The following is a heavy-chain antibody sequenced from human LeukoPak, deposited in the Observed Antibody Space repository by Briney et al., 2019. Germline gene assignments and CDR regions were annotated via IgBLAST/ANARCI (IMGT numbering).Heavy chain of an antibody. CDR1: GFTVSRNY. J-gene: IGHJ3*02. V-gene: IGHV3-53*01. CDR3: ARGSYYDILTGYYWWGAFDI. Sequence: GGSLRLSCAASGFTVSRNYMSWVRQAPGKGLEWVSVIYSGGSTYYADSVKGRFTISRDNSKNTLYLQMNSLRAEDTAVYYCARGSYYDILTGYYWWGAFDIWGQGTMVTVSS. CDR2: IYSGGST. D-gene: IGHD3-9*01.